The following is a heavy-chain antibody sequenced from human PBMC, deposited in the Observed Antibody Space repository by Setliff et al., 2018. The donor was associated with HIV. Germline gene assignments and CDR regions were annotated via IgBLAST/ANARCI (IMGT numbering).Heavy chain of an antibody. J-gene: IGHJ3*01. CDR2: IKQDGSEK. CDR1: GFTLSTFW. Sequence: GGSLRLSCAASGFTLSTFWMTWVRQAPGKGLEWVANIKQDGSEKDYVDSVKGRFTISRDNGNSSLFLQMNSLRAEDTAVYYCAKSQWLRFDILDVWGQGTMVTVSS. V-gene: IGHV3-7*05. D-gene: IGHD5-12*01. CDR3: AKSQWLRFDILDV.